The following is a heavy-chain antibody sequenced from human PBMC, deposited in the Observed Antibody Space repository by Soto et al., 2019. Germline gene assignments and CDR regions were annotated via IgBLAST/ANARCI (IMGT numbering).Heavy chain of an antibody. J-gene: IGHJ4*02. Sequence: GGSLRLSCAASGFTFSSYSMNWVRQAPGKGLEWVSYISSSSSTIYYADSVKGRFSISRDNSKNTLYLQINSLSAEDTAVYYCARPYCTHGVCYTYFDYWGQGTLVTVSS. D-gene: IGHD2-8*01. CDR1: GFTFSSYS. CDR2: ISSSSSTI. CDR3: ARPYCTHGVCYTYFDY. V-gene: IGHV3-48*01.